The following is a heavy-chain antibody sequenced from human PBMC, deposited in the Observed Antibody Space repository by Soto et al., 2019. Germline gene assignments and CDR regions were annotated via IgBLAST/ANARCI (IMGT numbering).Heavy chain of an antibody. CDR3: TRVDVLAAIPFYGMDV. CDR2: IRSKAYGGTT. Sequence: KSGGSLRLSCTASGFTFGDYAMSWFRQAPGKGLEWVGFIRSKAYGGTTEYAASVKGRFTISRDDSKSIAYLQMNSLKTEDTAVYYCTRVDVLAAIPFYGMDVWGQGTTVTVSS. CDR1: GFTFGDYA. D-gene: IGHD2-2*01. J-gene: IGHJ6*02. V-gene: IGHV3-49*05.